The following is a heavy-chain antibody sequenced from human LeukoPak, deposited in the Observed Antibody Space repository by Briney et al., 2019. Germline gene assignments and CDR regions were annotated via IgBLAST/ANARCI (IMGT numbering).Heavy chain of an antibody. D-gene: IGHD1-7*01. V-gene: IGHV1-2*02. Sequence: GASVKVSFKASGYTFTGYYLHWVRQAPGQGLEWMAWINPNSGGTSYAQKFRGRVTMARDTSISTAYMELSRLRSDDTAVYYCARGRSVTVPETTKLFDQGGQGTLATVSS. CDR3: ARGRSVTVPETTKLFDQ. J-gene: IGHJ4*02. CDR1: GYTFTGYY. CDR2: INPNSGGT.